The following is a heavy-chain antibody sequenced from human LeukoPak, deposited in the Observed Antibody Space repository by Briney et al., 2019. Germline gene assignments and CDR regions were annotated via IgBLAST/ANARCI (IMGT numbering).Heavy chain of an antibody. CDR1: GFPLSNYG. J-gene: IGHJ4*02. CDR3: AKDFATGYSSGWYVY. CDR2: IWYDGSNK. V-gene: IGHV3-33*06. Sequence: GSLRLSCAASGFPLSNYGMHWVRQAPGKGLEWVAVIWYDGSNKYYADSVKGRFTISRDNSKNTLYLQMNSLRAEDTAVYYCAKDFATGYSSGWYVYWGQGTLVTVSS. D-gene: IGHD6-19*01.